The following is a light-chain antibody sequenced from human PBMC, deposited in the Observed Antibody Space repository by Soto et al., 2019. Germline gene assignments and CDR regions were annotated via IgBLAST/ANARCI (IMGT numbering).Light chain of an antibody. Sequence: EIVLTQSPGTLSLSPGERATLSCRASQSVTNSYLAWYQQKPGQAPKLLIYRASSRATGIPDRFSGSGSGTDFTLTISRLEPEDFAVYYCQQYGGSPLYTFGQGTKLEIK. CDR3: QQYGGSPLYT. CDR2: RAS. J-gene: IGKJ2*01. CDR1: QSVTNSY. V-gene: IGKV3-20*01.